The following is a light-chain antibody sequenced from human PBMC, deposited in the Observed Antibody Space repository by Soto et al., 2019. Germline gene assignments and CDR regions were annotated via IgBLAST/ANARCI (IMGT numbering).Light chain of an antibody. CDR3: QHYNNWPLT. V-gene: IGKV3-15*01. CDR1: QSVGST. CDR2: GAS. J-gene: IGKJ4*01. Sequence: EIVLTQSPDTLSLSPGERATLSCRASQSVGSTLAWYQQKPGQAPRLLIYGASTRATGIPARFSGSGSGTEFTLTISSLQSEDFALYYCQHYNNWPLTFGGGTKVDIK.